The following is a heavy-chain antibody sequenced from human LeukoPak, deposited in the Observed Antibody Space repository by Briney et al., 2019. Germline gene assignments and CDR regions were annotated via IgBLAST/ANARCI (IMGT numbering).Heavy chain of an antibody. J-gene: IGHJ3*02. CDR3: ARLDPAPDAFDI. V-gene: IGHV1-2*02. CDR2: INPNTGGT. D-gene: IGHD5-18*01. Sequence: ASVKVSCKASGYSFTGNYMHWVRQAPGQGFEWMGWINPNTGGTNYAQKFQGRVTMTRDTSIGTAYMELSRLRSDDTAVYYCARLDPAPDAFDIWGQGTMVTVSS. CDR1: GYSFTGNY.